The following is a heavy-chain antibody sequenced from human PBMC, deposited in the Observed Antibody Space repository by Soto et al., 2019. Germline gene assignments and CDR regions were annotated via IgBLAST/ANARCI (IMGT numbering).Heavy chain of an antibody. Sequence: GGSLRLSCAASGFTFSSYSMNCVRQAPGKGLEWVSSSSSSSSYIYYADSVKGRFTISRDNAKNSLYLQMNSLRAEDTALYYCARDANSISVRFWFESWGQGTQVTVSS. V-gene: IGHV3-21*01. J-gene: IGHJ5*01. D-gene: IGHD3-22*01. CDR2: SSSSSSYI. CDR3: ARDANSISVRFWFES. CDR1: GFTFSSYS.